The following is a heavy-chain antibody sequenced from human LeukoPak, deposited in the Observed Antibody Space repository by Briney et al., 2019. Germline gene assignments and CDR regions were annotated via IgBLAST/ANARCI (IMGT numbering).Heavy chain of an antibody. CDR1: GFPFTNYF. CDR2: IDQGGGET. Sequence: GGSLRLSCAASGFPFTNYFMMWVRQAPGKRPEWVGNIDQGGGETNYVDSVKGRFSFFRDNAKTSVFLQMNSLRVEDTAVYYCARGGGYSGYDYWGQGTLVTVSS. V-gene: IGHV3-7*03. CDR3: ARGGGYSGYDY. J-gene: IGHJ4*02. D-gene: IGHD5-12*01.